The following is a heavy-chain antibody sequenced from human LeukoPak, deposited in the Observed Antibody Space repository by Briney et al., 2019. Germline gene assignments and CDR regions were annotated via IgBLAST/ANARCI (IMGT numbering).Heavy chain of an antibody. D-gene: IGHD3-22*01. V-gene: IGHV4-61*02. J-gene: IGHJ4*02. CDR2: IYTSGTT. CDR1: GASVSSGRRY. CDR3: ARLSGYYDSSPEV. Sequence: PSQTLSLTCTVSGASVSSGRRYWTWIRQPAGKGLEWIGRIYTSGTTKYDPSLESRVAISMDTSKNQFSLKLTSVTAADTAVYYCARLSGYYDSSPEVWGQGTLVAVSS.